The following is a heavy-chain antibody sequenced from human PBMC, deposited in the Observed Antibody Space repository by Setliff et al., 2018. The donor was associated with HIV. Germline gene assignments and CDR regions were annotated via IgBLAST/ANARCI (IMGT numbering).Heavy chain of an antibody. Sequence: PSQTLSLTCAISGDFVSSDRAAWNWIRQSPSRGLEWLGRTHYNSRWNYDYAASVESRITITSDTSKNQLSLHLTSVTPEDTAVYYCARVFRNLPDYWGQGTLVTVS. CDR1: GDFVSSDRAA. CDR3: ARVFRNLPDY. D-gene: IGHD1-1*01. J-gene: IGHJ4*02. CDR2: THYNSRWNY. V-gene: IGHV6-1*01.